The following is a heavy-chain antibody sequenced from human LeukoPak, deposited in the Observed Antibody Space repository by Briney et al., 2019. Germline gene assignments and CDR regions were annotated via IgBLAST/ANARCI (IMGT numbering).Heavy chain of an antibody. CDR3: TTAAAQPYI. D-gene: IGHD1-14*01. V-gene: IGHV3-73*01. CDR2: IRSKANSYAT. Sequence: PGRSLRLSCAASGSTFSGSAMHWVRQASGKGLEWVGRIRSKANSYATAYAASVKGRFTITRDDSKNTAYLQMNSLKTEDTAVYYCTTAAAQPYIWGQGTMVTVSS. J-gene: IGHJ3*02. CDR1: GSTFSGSA.